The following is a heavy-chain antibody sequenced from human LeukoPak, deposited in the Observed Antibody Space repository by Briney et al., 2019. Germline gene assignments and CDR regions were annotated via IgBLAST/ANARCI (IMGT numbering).Heavy chain of an antibody. CDR1: KFTFSSYA. V-gene: IGHV3-23*01. CDR2: ISGSGDST. J-gene: IGHJ4*02. CDR3: AKDGYTSSLIHPGATEFDF. D-gene: IGHD6-6*01. Sequence: GGSLRLSCAASKFTFSSYAMRWVRQAPGKGLEWVSAISGSGDSTYYADSVKGRFTISRDNSKNTLYLQMNSLRAEDTAVYYCAKDGYTSSLIHPGATEFDFWGKGTLVTVSS.